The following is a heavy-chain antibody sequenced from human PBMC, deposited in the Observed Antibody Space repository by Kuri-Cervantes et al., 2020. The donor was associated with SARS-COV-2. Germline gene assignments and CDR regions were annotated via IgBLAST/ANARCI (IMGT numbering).Heavy chain of an antibody. CDR2: IYYSGST. CDR1: GGSISSYY. J-gene: IGHJ5*02. Sequence: SETLSLTCTVSGGSISSYYWSWIRQPPGQGLEWLGYIYYSGSTKYNPSLESRVTISLDTSRNQFSLKLSSVTAADTAVYYCARLGRYCSSTSCYPNWFDPWGQGTLVTVSS. CDR3: ARLGRYCSSTSCYPNWFDP. D-gene: IGHD2-2*01. V-gene: IGHV4-59*01.